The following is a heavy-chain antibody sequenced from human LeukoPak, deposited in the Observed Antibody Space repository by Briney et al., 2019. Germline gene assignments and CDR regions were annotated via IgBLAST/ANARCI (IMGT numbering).Heavy chain of an antibody. D-gene: IGHD5-12*01. CDR2: IYYSGST. CDR3: ASGGALVATLAY. CDR1: GGSISSYY. Sequence: PSETLSLTCTVSGGSISSYYWSWIRQPPGKGLEWIGYIYYSGSTNYNPSLKSRVTISVDTSKNKFSLKLSSVTAADTAVYYCASGGALVATLAYWGQGILVTVSS. V-gene: IGHV4-59*12. J-gene: IGHJ4*02.